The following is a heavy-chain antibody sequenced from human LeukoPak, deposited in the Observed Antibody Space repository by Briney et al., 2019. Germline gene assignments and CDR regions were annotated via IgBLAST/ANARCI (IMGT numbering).Heavy chain of an antibody. CDR3: ARPYKGSSGWRKFDP. J-gene: IGHJ5*02. V-gene: IGHV1-2*02. Sequence: GASVKVSCKASGYTFTGYYMHWVRQAPGQGLEWMGWINPNSGGTNYAQKFQGRVTMTRDTSISTAYMELSRLRSDDTAVYYCARPYKGSSGWRKFDPWGQGTLVTVSS. D-gene: IGHD6-19*01. CDR1: GYTFTGYY. CDR2: INPNSGGT.